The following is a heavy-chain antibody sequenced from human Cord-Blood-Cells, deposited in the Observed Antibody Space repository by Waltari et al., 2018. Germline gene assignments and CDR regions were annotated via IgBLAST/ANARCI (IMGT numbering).Heavy chain of an antibody. CDR1: GGSISRYY. CDR2: IYTSGST. V-gene: IGHV4-4*07. D-gene: IGHD1-26*01. J-gene: IGHJ6*03. CDR3: ARATKDYYYYYMDV. Sequence: QVQLQESGPGLVKPSETLSLTCTVSGGSISRYYWSWIRQSAGKGLEWIGRIYTSGSTNYNPSLKSRVTMSVDTSKNQFSLKLSSVTAADTAVYYCARATKDYYYYYMDVWGKGTTVTVSS.